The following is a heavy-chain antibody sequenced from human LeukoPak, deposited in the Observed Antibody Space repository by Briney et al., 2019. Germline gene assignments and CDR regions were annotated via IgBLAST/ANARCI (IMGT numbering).Heavy chain of an antibody. D-gene: IGHD3/OR15-3a*01. J-gene: IGHJ4*02. Sequence: EGSLRLSCAVSGITLNNYGMTWVRQAPGKGLEWVAGISDSGGSTKYADSVKGRFTISRDNPKNTLYLQMNSLRAEDTAVYFCAKRGVVIRVILVGFHKEAYYFESWGQGALVTVSS. CDR1: GITLNNYG. CDR2: ISDSGGST. V-gene: IGHV3-23*01. CDR3: AKRGVVIRVILVGFHKEAYYFES.